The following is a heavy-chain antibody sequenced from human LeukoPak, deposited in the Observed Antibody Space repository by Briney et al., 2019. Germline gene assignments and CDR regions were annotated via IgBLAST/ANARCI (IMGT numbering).Heavy chain of an antibody. CDR2: ISVNNGGT. D-gene: IGHD2-2*01. V-gene: IGHV1-18*01. J-gene: IGHJ1*01. CDR3: ATATQPRGYFQH. Sequence: ASVTVSCKASGYTFTTYSLAWVRQAPGQSLEWMGWISVNNGGTNYAQSFQDRVTLTRDTSTNTAYLELRSLRSDDTAIIYCATATQPRGYFQHWGQGTLVTASS. CDR1: GYTFTTYS.